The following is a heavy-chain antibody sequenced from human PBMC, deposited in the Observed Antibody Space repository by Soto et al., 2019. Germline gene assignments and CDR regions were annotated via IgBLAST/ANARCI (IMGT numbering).Heavy chain of an antibody. V-gene: IGHV4-61*01. CDR3: ARDPGYFDSCGYYQAPSDY. J-gene: IGHJ4*02. CDR2: VYYSGVT. Sequence: PSETLSLTCTVSGGSVSSGSYYWSWIRQPPGKGLEWIGYVYYSGVTNYNPSLKSRVTISIDPSKNQVSLKLSSVTAADTAVYYCARDPGYFDSCGYYQAPSDYWGQGALVTVSS. D-gene: IGHD3-22*01. CDR1: GGSVSSGSYY.